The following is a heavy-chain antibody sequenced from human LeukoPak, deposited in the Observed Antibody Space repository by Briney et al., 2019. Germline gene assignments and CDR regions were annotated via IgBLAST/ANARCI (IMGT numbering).Heavy chain of an antibody. CDR2: IYPGDSDT. CDR1: GYSLTTYW. CDR3: ARSDSSGSRGFAY. Sequence: GESLKISCKGSGYSLTTYWIAWVRQMPGKGLEWMGIIYPGDSDTRYSPSFQGQVTISADKSITTAYLQWSSLKASDTAMYFCARSDSSGSRGFAYWGQGALVTVSS. J-gene: IGHJ4*02. V-gene: IGHV5-51*01. D-gene: IGHD3-10*01.